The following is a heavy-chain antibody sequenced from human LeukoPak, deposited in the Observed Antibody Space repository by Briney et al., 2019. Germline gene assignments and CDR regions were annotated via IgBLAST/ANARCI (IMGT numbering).Heavy chain of an antibody. J-gene: IGHJ4*02. V-gene: IGHV3-30*02. CDR2: IRYDGGNK. CDR3: AKDPLSGYVFDC. Sequence: TGGSLRLSCAASGFTFSNHGMHWVRQAPGKGLEWVAFIRYDGGNKYYADSVKGRFTISRDNSKNTLCLQMNSLRAEDTALYYCAKDPLSGYVFDCWGQGTMVSVSS. CDR1: GFTFSNHG. D-gene: IGHD3-3*01.